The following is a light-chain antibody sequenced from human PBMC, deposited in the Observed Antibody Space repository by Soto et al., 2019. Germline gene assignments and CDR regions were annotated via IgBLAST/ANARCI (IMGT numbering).Light chain of an antibody. CDR1: QGISNF. CDR3: QQLRMYPST. Sequence: DIKLTQSPSSLSASLGNRVTIXXRASQGISNFLAWYQQKPGEAPKLXIYAASTLYGGVPSRFSGSGSGTDFALTITSLQAEDFATYYCQQLRMYPSTFGGGTKVDIK. V-gene: IGKV1-9*01. J-gene: IGKJ4*01. CDR2: AAS.